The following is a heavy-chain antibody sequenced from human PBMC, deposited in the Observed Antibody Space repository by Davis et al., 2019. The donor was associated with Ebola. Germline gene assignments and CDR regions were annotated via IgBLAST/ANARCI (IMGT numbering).Heavy chain of an antibody. Sequence: GESLKISCAASGFTFRNAWMSWVRQAPGKGLQWVSTLSGAGYNAYYADSVEGRFTISRDNSKNTLYLQMNSLGVDDTALYYCAKDQGRGPYGMDVWGQGTTVTVSS. CDR3: AKDQGRGPYGMDV. V-gene: IGHV3-23*01. D-gene: IGHD2-15*01. CDR2: LSGAGYNA. J-gene: IGHJ6*02. CDR1: GFTFRNAW.